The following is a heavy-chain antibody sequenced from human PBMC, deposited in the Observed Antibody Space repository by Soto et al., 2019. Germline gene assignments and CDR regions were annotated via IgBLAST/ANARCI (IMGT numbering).Heavy chain of an antibody. CDR1: GYTFTSYD. CDR3: ARGSKRITIFGVVWLDAFDI. CDR2: MNPNSGNT. V-gene: IGHV1-8*01. J-gene: IGHJ3*02. Sequence: ASVKVSCKASGYTFTSYDINRVRQATGQGLERMGWMNPNSGNTGYAQKFQGRVTMTRNTSISTAYMELSSLRSEDTAVYYCARGSKRITIFGVVWLDAFDIWGQGTMVTVSS. D-gene: IGHD3-3*01.